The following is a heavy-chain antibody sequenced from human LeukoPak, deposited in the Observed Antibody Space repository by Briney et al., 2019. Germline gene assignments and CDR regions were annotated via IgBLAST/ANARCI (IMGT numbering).Heavy chain of an antibody. CDR2: INSDGSST. Sequence: GGSLRLSCAASGFTFSNYWMHWVRQAPGKGLVWVSRINSDGSSTTSADSVKGRFTISRDNAKNTLYLQMNSLRAEDTAVYYCSKGGATVIDYWGQGTLVTVSS. CDR1: GFTFSNYW. V-gene: IGHV3-74*01. J-gene: IGHJ4*02. CDR3: SKGGATVIDY. D-gene: IGHD4-17*01.